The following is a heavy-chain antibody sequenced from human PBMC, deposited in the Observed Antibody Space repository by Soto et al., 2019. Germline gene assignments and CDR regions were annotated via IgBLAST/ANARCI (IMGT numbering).Heavy chain of an antibody. D-gene: IGHD3-10*01. V-gene: IGHV3-73*01. CDR3: TRLISAAQDY. CDR2: IRDRAYNYAT. Sequence: ASGKGLEWVGRIRDRAYNYATAYTASVKGRFTISRDDSTNTAYLQMNSLRTEDTAIYYCTRLISAAQDYWGQGTLVTVSS. J-gene: IGHJ4*02.